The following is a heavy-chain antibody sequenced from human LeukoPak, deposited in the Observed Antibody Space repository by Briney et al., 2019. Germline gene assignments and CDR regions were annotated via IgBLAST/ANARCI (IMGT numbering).Heavy chain of an antibody. J-gene: IGHJ4*02. CDR1: GFTFNFYW. Sequence: GESLKISCVGSGFTFNFYWMHWVRQAPGKGLEWVSHINDDGSRFTYADFVKGRFTNSRDNAKNTVYLQMNSLRVEDTAVYYCARVRTNAYGFDYWGQGAQVTVSS. D-gene: IGHD3-10*01. V-gene: IGHV3-74*03. CDR2: INDDGSRF. CDR3: ARVRTNAYGFDY.